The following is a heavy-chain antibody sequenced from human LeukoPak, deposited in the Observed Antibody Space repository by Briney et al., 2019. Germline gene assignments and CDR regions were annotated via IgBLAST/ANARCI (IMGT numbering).Heavy chain of an antibody. CDR1: GFTFSSYS. CDR3: ARGPAPMIVVVTYFDY. J-gene: IGHJ4*02. CDR2: ISSSSSTI. V-gene: IGHV3-48*01. D-gene: IGHD3-22*01. Sequence: GGALRLSCSASGFTFSSYSMKWVRPAPGEGAGWVSYISSSSSTIYYADSVKGRFTISRDNAKNSLYLQMNSLRAEDTAVYYRARGPAPMIVVVTYFDYWGQGTLVTVSS.